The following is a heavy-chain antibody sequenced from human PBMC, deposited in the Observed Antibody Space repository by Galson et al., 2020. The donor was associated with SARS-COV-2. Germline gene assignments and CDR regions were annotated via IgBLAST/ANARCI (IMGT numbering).Heavy chain of an antibody. CDR2: IKSNTDGGTT. CDR3: TTVPLYLFYYGMGG. D-gene: IGHD2-8*01. J-gene: IGHJ6*04. CDR1: GFTFSNAW. Sequence: GGSLRLSCAASGFTFSNAWMNWVRQAPGKGLEWVGRIKSNTDGGTTDYAAPVKGRFTISRDDSKNMLFLQMNSLKTEDTAVYYCTTVPLYLFYYGMGGWGEGTTVTVSA. V-gene: IGHV3-15*01.